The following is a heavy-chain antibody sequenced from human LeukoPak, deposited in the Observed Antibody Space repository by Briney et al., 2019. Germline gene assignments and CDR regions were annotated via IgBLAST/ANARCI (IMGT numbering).Heavy chain of an antibody. CDR1: GYTFTSYD. Sequence: ASVKVSCKASGYTFTSYDINWVRQATGQGLEWMGLMNPKNGHTVDAQKFQGRVTMTRDTSISTAYLELSSLRSEDTAVYYCARNLMYCSSTTCYLDYWGQGTLVTVSS. CDR2: MNPKNGHT. V-gene: IGHV1-8*01. D-gene: IGHD2-2*01. CDR3: ARNLMYCSSTTCYLDY. J-gene: IGHJ4*02.